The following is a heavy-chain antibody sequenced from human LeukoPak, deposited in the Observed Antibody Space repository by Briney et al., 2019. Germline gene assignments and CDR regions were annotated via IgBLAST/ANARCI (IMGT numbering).Heavy chain of an antibody. D-gene: IGHD3-22*01. J-gene: IGHJ3*02. CDR1: GYSFTSYW. V-gene: IGHV5-51*01. Sequence: GESLKISCKGSGYSFTSYWIGWVRQMPGKGLEWMGIIYPGDSDTRYSPSFQGQVTSSADKSISTAYLQWSSLRASDTAMYYCASNYYDSSGYYYAPSALPLSDAFDIWGQGTMVTVSS. CDR3: ASNYYDSSGYYYAPSALPLSDAFDI. CDR2: IYPGDSDT.